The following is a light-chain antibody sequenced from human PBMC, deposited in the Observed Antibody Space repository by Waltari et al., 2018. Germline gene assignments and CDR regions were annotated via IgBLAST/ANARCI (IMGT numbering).Light chain of an antibody. V-gene: IGKV2-30*02. CDR3: MQGTHWPRT. CDR2: KVS. J-gene: IGKJ1*01. Sequence: VVMTQSPLSLPVTLGQPASISCKSSQSLVHSDGNTYLNWFQQRPGQSPRRLFYKVSDRDSGVPDRFSGSGSGTDFTLKISRVEAEDVGVYYCMQGTHWPRTFGQRTKVEIK. CDR1: QSLVHSDGNTY.